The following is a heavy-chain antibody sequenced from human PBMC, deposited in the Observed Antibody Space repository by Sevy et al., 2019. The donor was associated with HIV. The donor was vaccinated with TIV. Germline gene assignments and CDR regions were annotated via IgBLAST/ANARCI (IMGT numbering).Heavy chain of an antibody. CDR1: GYTFTSNH. D-gene: IGHD6-13*01. Sequence: ASVKVSCKASGYTFTSNHMHWVRQAPGQGLEWMGIINPSGVSASYGQKFQGRVTVTRDTSTSTVSMELSSLRSEDTAVYYCARDRAAAGKKYYYYGMDVWGQGTTVTVSS. CDR2: INPSGVSA. CDR3: ARDRAAAGKKYYYYGMDV. V-gene: IGHV1-46*01. J-gene: IGHJ6*02.